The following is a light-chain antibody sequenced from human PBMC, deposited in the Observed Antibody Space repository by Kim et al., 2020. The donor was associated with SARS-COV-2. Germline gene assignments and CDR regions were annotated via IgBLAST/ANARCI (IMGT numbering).Light chain of an antibody. V-gene: IGLV2-14*03. CDR2: DVS. CDR1: SSDVGAYNY. J-gene: IGLJ1*01. CDR3: TSYTRSSTLV. Sequence: QSALTQPASVSGSPGQSITISCTGTSSDVGAYNYVSWYQQHPGKVPKLMIYDVSNRPSGVSNRFSGSKSGNTASLTISGLQAEDEADYYCTSYTRSSTLVFGTGTKVTVL.